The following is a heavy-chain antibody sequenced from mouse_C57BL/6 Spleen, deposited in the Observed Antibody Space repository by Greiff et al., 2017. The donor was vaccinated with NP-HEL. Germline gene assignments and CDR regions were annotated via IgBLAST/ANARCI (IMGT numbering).Heavy chain of an antibody. CDR3: ARGGTYYSNYPDY. D-gene: IGHD2-5*01. CDR2: IYPGDGDT. Sequence: QVQLKESGPELVKPGASVKISCKASGYAFSSSWMNWVKQRPGKGLEWIGRIYPGDGDTNYNGKFKGKATLTADKSSSTAYMQLSSLTSEDSAVYFCARGGTYYSNYPDYWGQGTTLTVSS. V-gene: IGHV1-82*01. J-gene: IGHJ2*01. CDR1: GYAFSSSW.